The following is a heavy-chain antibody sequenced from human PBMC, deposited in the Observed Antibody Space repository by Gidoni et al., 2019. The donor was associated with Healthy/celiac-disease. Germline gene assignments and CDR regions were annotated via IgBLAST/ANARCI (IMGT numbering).Heavy chain of an antibody. V-gene: IGHV4-39*01. D-gene: IGHD5-18*01. CDR2: IYYSGST. CDR3: ARFRTAMVTGFDY. CDR1: GGSISSSSYY. Sequence: QLQLQESGPGLVKPSETLSLTCTVSGGSISSSSYYWGWIRQPPGKGREWIGSIYYSGSTYYNPSLKSRVTISVDTSKNQFSLKLSSVTAADTTVYYCARFRTAMVTGFDYWGQGTLVTVSS. J-gene: IGHJ4*02.